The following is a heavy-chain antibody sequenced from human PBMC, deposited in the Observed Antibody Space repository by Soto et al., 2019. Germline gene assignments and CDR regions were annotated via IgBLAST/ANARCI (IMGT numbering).Heavy chain of an antibody. Sequence: GGSLRLSCAASGFTFSNYAMNWVRKAPGKGLEWVSAISNSISDGNTHYADSVKGRFTISRDNDKNTVVLEINRLRAEDTVYNDYAKVFSPEGGNCFDYWGQGTLVTVSS. CDR2: ISNSISDGNT. CDR1: GFTFSNYA. V-gene: IGHV3-23*01. J-gene: IGHJ4*02. CDR3: AKVFSPEGGNCFDY.